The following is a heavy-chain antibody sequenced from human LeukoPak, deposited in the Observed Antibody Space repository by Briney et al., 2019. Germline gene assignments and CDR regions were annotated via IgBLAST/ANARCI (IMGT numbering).Heavy chain of an antibody. D-gene: IGHD4-17*01. J-gene: IGHJ4*02. Sequence: GGSLRLSCAASGFTLSRYAMSWVRQAPGKRLEWVSGISASGESTYYADSVKGRLTISRDNSKNTLHLLMNSLRAEDTAVYFCASAPRYGDSFFDCWGQGTLVTVSS. CDR2: ISASGEST. CDR3: ASAPRYGDSFFDC. CDR1: GFTLSRYA. V-gene: IGHV3-23*01.